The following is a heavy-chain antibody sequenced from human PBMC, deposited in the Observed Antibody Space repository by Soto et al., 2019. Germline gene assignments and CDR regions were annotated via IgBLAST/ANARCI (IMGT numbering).Heavy chain of an antibody. CDR1: GSTFSNAW. J-gene: IGHJ4*02. V-gene: IGHV3-15*01. D-gene: IGHD6-6*01. CDR3: TTDSSSTLGSFDY. CDR2: IKSKTDGGTT. Sequence: GGALRLSXAASGSTFSNAWMSWVRQAPGKGLEWVGRIKSKTDGGTTDYAAPVKGRFTISRDDSKNTLYLQMNSLKTEDTAVYYCTTDSSSTLGSFDYWGQGTLVTVSS.